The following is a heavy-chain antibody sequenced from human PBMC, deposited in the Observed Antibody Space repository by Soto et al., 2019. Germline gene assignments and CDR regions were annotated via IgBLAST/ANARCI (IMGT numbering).Heavy chain of an antibody. J-gene: IGHJ5*02. CDR2: IYCNEKT. D-gene: IGHD3-22*01. Sequence: QLQLQESGPGLVKPSETLSLTCTVSGGSISSSFYYWDWIRQPPGKGLEWLGSIYCNEKTYYNLSLKGRATISVDTSKNQFSLRLTAVTAADTAIYYCARHHYDSSAHNVNWFDPWGQGTRVTVSS. CDR3: ARHHYDSSAHNVNWFDP. V-gene: IGHV4-39*01. CDR1: GGSISSSFYY.